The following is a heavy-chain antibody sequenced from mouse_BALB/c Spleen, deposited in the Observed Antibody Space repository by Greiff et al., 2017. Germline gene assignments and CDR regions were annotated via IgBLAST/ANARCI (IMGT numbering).Heavy chain of an antibody. CDR3: ARSNRSYFDY. CDR2: ISSGSSTI. V-gene: IGHV5-17*02. J-gene: IGHJ2*01. CDR1: GFTFSSFG. Sequence: DVMLVESGGGLVQPGGSRKLSCAASGFTFSSFGMHWVRQAPEKGLEWVAYISSGSSTIYYADTVKGRFTISRDNPKNTLFLQMTSLRSEDTAMYYCARSNRSYFDYWGQGTTLTVSS.